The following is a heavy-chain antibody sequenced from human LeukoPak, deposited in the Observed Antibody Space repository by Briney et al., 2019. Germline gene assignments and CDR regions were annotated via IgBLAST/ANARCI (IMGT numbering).Heavy chain of an antibody. Sequence: SETLSLTCAVYGGSFSGYYWSWIRQPPGKGLEWIGEINHSGSTNYSPSLKSRVTISVDTSKNQFSLKLSSVTAADTAVYYCALGGWNENWFDPWGQGTLVTVSS. CDR2: INHSGST. V-gene: IGHV4-34*01. CDR3: ALGGWNENWFDP. D-gene: IGHD1-1*01. J-gene: IGHJ5*02. CDR1: GGSFSGYY.